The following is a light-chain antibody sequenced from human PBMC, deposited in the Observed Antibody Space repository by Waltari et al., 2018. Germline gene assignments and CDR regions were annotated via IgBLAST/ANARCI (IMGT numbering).Light chain of an antibody. CDR2: DGT. V-gene: IGLV2-11*01. Sequence: QSALTQPRSVSGSPGQSVTISCTGTRSDVGAYDYVSWYQQRPGKAPKPIIYDGTERPSGVPDRFSGSSSDNKASLTISGLQADDEADYYCCSYAGRYTNYVFGSGTKVTVL. CDR1: RSDVGAYDY. J-gene: IGLJ1*01. CDR3: CSYAGRYTNYV.